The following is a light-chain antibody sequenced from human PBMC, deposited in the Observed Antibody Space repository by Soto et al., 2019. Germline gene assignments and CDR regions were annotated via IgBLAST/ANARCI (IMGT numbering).Light chain of an antibody. V-gene: IGKV3-11*01. CDR3: QHRSNWPLT. CDR1: QSVSSY. J-gene: IGKJ4*01. CDR2: DAS. Sequence: EIVLTQSPATLSLSPGERATLSCRASQSVSSYLAWYQQKPGQAPRLLIYDASNRATGIPARFSGSGSGTDFTLTISSLEPEDFTVYYCQHRSNWPLTFGGGTKVEIK.